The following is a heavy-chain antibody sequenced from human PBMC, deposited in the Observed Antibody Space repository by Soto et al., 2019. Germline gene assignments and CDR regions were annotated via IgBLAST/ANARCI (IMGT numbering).Heavy chain of an antibody. CDR3: IRPMTGATRGFDY. CDR2: SRNKANSYTT. J-gene: IGHJ4*02. CDR1: GFIFSDYY. D-gene: IGHD1-1*01. Sequence: EVQLVESGGGLVQPGGSLRLSCAASGFIFSDYYVDWVRQAPGKGLEWVGRSRNKANSYTTEYAASVKGRFTLPRDDSKNSVHLQMTSLKIEDTAVYFCIRPMTGATRGFDYWGQGTLVTVSS. V-gene: IGHV3-72*01.